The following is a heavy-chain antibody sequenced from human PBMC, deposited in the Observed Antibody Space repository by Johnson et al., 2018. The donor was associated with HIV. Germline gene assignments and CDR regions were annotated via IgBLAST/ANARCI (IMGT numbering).Heavy chain of an antibody. D-gene: IGHD3-22*01. V-gene: IGHV3-30-3*01. CDR2: ISYDGTNK. Sequence: QVQLVESGGGVVQPGRSLRLSCAASGFTFSSYAMHWVRQAPGKGLEWVAVISYDGTNKYYADSVKGRFTISRDNSKNTLYLQMNSLRAEDTAVYYCARDRGYYGTDAFDIWGQGTMVTVSS. CDR1: GFTFSSYA. CDR3: ARDRGYYGTDAFDI. J-gene: IGHJ3*02.